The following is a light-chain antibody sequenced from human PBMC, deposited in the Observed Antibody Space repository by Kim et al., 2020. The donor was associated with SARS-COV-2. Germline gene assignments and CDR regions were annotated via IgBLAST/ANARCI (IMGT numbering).Light chain of an antibody. Sequence: VTISGTETIHDVCGSASVPWYQQHPGKAPKLLLYDVSKRPSGVPDRFSGSKSGRTASLTISGLQAEDEAAYYCCSYGGSYSSPTVFGTGTKVTVL. CDR1: IHDVCGSAS. J-gene: IGLJ1*01. CDR2: DVS. V-gene: IGLV2-11*01. CDR3: CSYGGSYSSPTV.